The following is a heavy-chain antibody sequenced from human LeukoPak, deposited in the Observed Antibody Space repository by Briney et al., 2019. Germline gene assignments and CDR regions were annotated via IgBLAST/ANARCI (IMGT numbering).Heavy chain of an antibody. CDR2: ISSSSSYI. D-gene: IGHD1-26*01. CDR3: ARLVPVGARDAFDI. V-gene: IGHV3-21*01. J-gene: IGHJ3*02. Sequence: GGSLRLSCAASGFTFSSYSMNWVRQAPGKGLEWVSSISSSSSYIYYADSVKGRFTISRDNAKNSLYLQMNSLRAEDTAVYYCARLVPVGARDAFDIWGQGTMVTVSS. CDR1: GFTFSSYS.